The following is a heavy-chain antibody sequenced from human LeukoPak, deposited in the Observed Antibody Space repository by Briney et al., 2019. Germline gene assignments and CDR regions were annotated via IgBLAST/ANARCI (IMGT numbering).Heavy chain of an antibody. D-gene: IGHD3-10*01. CDR1: GFTFDDYA. CDR2: ISWNSGSI. J-gene: IGHJ4*02. CDR3: TKVARGGYFGSGSYPYYFDY. Sequence: QTGGSLRLSCAASGFTFDDYAMHWVRQAPGKGLEWVSGISWNSGSIGYTDSVKGRFTISRDNAKNSLYLQMNSLRAEDMALYYCTKVARGGYFGSGSYPYYFDYWGQGTLVTVSS. V-gene: IGHV3-9*03.